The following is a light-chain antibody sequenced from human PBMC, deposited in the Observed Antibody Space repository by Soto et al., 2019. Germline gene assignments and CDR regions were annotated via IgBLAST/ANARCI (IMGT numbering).Light chain of an antibody. V-gene: IGLV1-40*01. CDR1: SSNIGAGYD. Sequence: QSVLTQPPSVSAAPGQRVTSSCTGSSSNIGAGYDVHWYQQLPGTAPKLLIYGNSNRPSGVPDRFSGSKSGTSASLAITGLQAEDEADYYCQSSDSSLHVFGNGTKVTVL. CDR2: GNS. J-gene: IGLJ1*01. CDR3: QSSDSSLHV.